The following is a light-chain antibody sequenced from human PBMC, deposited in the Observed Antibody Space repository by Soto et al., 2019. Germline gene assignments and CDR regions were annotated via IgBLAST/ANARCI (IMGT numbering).Light chain of an antibody. CDR1: SSTIGAGYD. CDR2: GNS. Sequence: QSVLTQPPSVSGAPGQRVTISCTRISSTIGAGYDVHWYQQLPGTAPKLLIYGNSHRPSGVPDRFSGSKSGTSASLAITGLQAEDEADYYCQSYDSSLSGWVFGGGTKLTVL. V-gene: IGLV1-40*01. CDR3: QSYDSSLSGWV. J-gene: IGLJ3*02.